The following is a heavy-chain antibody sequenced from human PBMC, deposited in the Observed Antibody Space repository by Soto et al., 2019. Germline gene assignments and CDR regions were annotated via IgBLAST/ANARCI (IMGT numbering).Heavy chain of an antibody. Sequence: ASVKVSCKASGYTFTGYYMHWVRQAPGQGLEWMGWINPNSGGTNYAQKFQGWVTMTRDTSISTAYMELSRLRSDDTAVYYCASRLNIVATGDAFDIWGQGTMVTVSS. V-gene: IGHV1-2*04. J-gene: IGHJ3*02. CDR1: GYTFTGYY. D-gene: IGHD5-12*01. CDR2: INPNSGGT. CDR3: ASRLNIVATGDAFDI.